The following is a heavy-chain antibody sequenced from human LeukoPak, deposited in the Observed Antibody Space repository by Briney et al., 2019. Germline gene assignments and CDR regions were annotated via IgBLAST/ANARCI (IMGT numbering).Heavy chain of an antibody. CDR1: GGTFSSYA. Sequence: SVKVSCKASGGTFSSYAVSWVRQAPGQGLEWMGGIIPIFGTANYAQKFQGRVTITTDESTSTAYMELSSLGSEDTAVYYCARGPELERFDYWGQGTLVTVSS. CDR3: ARGPELERFDY. D-gene: IGHD1-1*01. CDR2: IIPIFGTA. V-gene: IGHV1-69*05. J-gene: IGHJ4*02.